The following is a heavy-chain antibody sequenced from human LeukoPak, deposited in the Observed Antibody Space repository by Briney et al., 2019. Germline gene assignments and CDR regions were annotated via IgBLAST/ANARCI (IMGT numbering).Heavy chain of an antibody. D-gene: IGHD6-13*01. J-gene: IGHJ4*02. CDR3: ASGRQLGR. Sequence: PGGSLRLSCAASGFSFSTHWMSWVRQAPGKGLEWVANIKQDESEKYYVDSVKGRFTISRDNTKNSLYLQMNSLRVEDTAVYYCASGRQLGRWGQGTLVTVSS. CDR1: GFSFSTHW. CDR2: IKQDESEK. V-gene: IGHV3-7*03.